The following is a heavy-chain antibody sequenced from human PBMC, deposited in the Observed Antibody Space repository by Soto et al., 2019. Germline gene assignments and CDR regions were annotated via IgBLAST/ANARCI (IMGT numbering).Heavy chain of an antibody. D-gene: IGHD4-4*01. CDR3: AKDRQYPRDYFYY. J-gene: IGHJ4*02. Sequence: EVKLLESGGGLEQPGGSLRLSCGVSGFTVTSNGVSWVRQAPGKGLEWVSAISPNGQGIWYADSVKGRFPISRHISRNTVFLQLASLRAEDTAVYYCAKDRQYPRDYFYYWGQGTLVTVSS. CDR2: ISPNGQGI. CDR1: GFTVTSNG. V-gene: IGHV3-23*01.